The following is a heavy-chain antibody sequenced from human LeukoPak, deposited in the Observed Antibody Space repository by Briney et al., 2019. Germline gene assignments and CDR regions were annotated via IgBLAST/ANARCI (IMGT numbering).Heavy chain of an antibody. CDR1: GGSISSGDYY. CDR3: AREWFGGYFDY. V-gene: IGHV4-30-4*01. D-gene: IGHD3-10*01. CDR2: IYYSGST. J-gene: IGHJ4*02. Sequence: PQTLSLTCTVSGGSISSGDYYWSWIRQPPGKGLEWIGYIYYSGSTYYNPSLKSRVTISVDTSKNQFSLKLSSVTAADTAVYYCAREWFGGYFDYWGQGTLVTASS.